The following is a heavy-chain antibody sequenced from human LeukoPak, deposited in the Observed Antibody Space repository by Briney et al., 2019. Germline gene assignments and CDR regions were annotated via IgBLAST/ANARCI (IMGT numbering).Heavy chain of an antibody. J-gene: IGHJ4*02. CDR3: TTVGFGIYYFDN. V-gene: IGHV3-15*01. CDR1: GFTFTYAW. CDR2: ILSSTGGGTT. D-gene: IGHD3-10*01. Sequence: NPGGSLRLSCAASGFTFTYAWMSCVRQVPGKGLEWVGRILSSTGGGTTDYAEPVKGRFSISRDDSKHTLYLQMNSLKTADTAVYYCTTVGFGIYYFDNWGQGTLVTVSS.